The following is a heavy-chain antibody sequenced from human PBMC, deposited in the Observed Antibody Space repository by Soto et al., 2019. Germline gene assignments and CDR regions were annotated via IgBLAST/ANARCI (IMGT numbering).Heavy chain of an antibody. Sequence: QVQLQESGPGLVKPSQTLSLTCTVSGGSISSGDYYWSWIRQPPGKGLEWIGYIYYSGSTYYNPSLKSRVTISVDTSKNQFSLKLSSVTAADTAVYYCAREVGRDGYRNGDAFDIWGQGTMVTVSS. J-gene: IGHJ3*02. CDR2: IYYSGST. CDR3: AREVGRDGYRNGDAFDI. V-gene: IGHV4-30-4*01. CDR1: GGSISSGDYY. D-gene: IGHD4-4*01.